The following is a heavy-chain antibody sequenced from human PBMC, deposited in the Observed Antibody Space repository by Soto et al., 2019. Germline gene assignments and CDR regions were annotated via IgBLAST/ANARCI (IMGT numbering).Heavy chain of an antibody. CDR2: IYYSGST. CDR1: GGSISSSSYY. Sequence: SETLSLTCTVSGGSISSSSYYWGWIRQPPGKGLEWIGSIYYSGSTYYNPSLKSRVTISVDTSKNQFSLKLSSVTAADTAVYYCARQTAHFDYWGQGTLVTVSS. CDR3: ARQTAHFDY. V-gene: IGHV4-39*01. J-gene: IGHJ4*02.